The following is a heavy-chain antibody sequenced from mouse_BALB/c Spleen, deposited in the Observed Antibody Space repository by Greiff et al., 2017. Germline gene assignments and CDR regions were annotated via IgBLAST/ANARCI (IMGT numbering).Heavy chain of an antibody. CDR3: ATYDYDWFAY. V-gene: IGHV3-2*02. Sequence: EVQGVESGPGLVKPSQSLSLTCTVTGYSITSDYAWNWIRQFPGNKLEWMGYISYSGSTSYNPSLKSRISITRDTSKNQFFLQLNSVTTEDTATYYCATYDYDWFAYWGQGTLVTVSA. J-gene: IGHJ3*01. D-gene: IGHD2-4*01. CDR1: GYSITSDYA. CDR2: ISYSGST.